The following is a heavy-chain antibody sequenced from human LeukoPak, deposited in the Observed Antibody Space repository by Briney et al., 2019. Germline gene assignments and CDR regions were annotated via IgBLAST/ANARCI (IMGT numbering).Heavy chain of an antibody. CDR3: AKGSGSSCYSPCDY. V-gene: IGHV3-23*01. D-gene: IGHD2-15*01. J-gene: IGHJ4*02. CDR2: ITGSGDDT. Sequence: GGSLRLSCAASGISFSSYGMHWVRQAPGKGLEWVSDITGSGDDTDYADSVKGRFTASRDNSRNTLYLQINSLRAEDTAVYYCAKGSGSSCYSPCDYWGQGILVTVSS. CDR1: GISFSSYG.